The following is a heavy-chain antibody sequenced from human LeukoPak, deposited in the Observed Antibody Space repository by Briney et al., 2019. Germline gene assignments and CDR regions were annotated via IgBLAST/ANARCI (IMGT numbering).Heavy chain of an antibody. Sequence: SETLSLTCAVYGGSFSGYYWSWIRQPPGKGLEWIGEINHSGSTNYNPSLKSRVTISVDTSKNQFSLKLSSVTAADTAVYHCARRGVGRGDYVWGSYRYTGYYFDYWGQGTLVTVSS. V-gene: IGHV4-34*01. CDR1: GGSFSGYY. D-gene: IGHD3-16*02. CDR3: ARRGVGRGDYVWGSYRYTGYYFDY. J-gene: IGHJ4*02. CDR2: INHSGST.